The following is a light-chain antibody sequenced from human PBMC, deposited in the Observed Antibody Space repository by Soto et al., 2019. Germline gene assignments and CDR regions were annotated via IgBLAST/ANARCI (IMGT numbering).Light chain of an antibody. CDR2: DVT. CDR3: RSYTTSSSYA. J-gene: IGLJ1*01. CDR1: SSDVGGYIY. V-gene: IGLV2-14*01. Sequence: GLTQPASLSGSPGQSITIACTGTSSDVGGYIYVSWYQQHPGKAPKLMIYDVTSRPSGVSYRFSGSKSGNTASLTISGLQAEDEADYYRRSYTTSSSYAFGTGTKVTVL.